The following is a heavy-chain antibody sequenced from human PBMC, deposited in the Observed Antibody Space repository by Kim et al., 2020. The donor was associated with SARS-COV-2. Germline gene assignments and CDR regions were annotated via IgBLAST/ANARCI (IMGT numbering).Heavy chain of an antibody. Sequence: LKGRVTISVDTSKNQFSLELSSVTAADTAVYYCARQRQQLDPYYYYGMDVWGQGTTVTVSS. CDR3: ARQRQQLDPYYYYGMDV. J-gene: IGHJ6*02. D-gene: IGHD6-13*01. V-gene: IGHV4-39*01.